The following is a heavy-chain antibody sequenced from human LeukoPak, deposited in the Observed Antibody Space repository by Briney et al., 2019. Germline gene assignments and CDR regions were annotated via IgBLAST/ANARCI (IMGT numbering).Heavy chain of an antibody. CDR2: ISSSGSTI. Sequence: GGSPRLSCAASGFTFNSYEMNWVRQGPGKGLEWVSYISSSGSTIYYADSVKGRFTISRDNAKNSLYLQMNSLRAEDTAVYYCARGGYGYGYVSWGEGRLVTVSS. CDR3: ARGGYGYGYVS. J-gene: IGHJ4*02. D-gene: IGHD5-18*01. V-gene: IGHV3-48*03. CDR1: GFTFNSYE.